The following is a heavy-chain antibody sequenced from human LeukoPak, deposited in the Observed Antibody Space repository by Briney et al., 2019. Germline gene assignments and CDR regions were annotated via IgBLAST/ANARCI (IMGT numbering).Heavy chain of an antibody. J-gene: IGHJ4*02. CDR2: INDGGTYI. CDR3: VRGRSDWAGTDY. D-gene: IGHD2-21*02. V-gene: IGHV3-74*01. Sequence: PGGSLRLSCVASGFTFSSHCMHWVRQAPGKGLVWVSRINDGGTYIYYADSVKGRFTISRDNAKNMLHLQMNRLRVEDTAVFYCVRGRSDWAGTDYWGQGTLVTVSS. CDR1: GFTFSSHC.